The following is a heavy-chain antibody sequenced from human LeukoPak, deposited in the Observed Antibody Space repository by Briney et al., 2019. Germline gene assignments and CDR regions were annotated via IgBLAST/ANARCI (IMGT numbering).Heavy chain of an antibody. Sequence: GGSLRLSCAASGFTFSSYAMHWVRQAPGKGLEWVAVISYDGSNKYYADSVKGRFTISRDNSKNTLYLQMNSLRAADTAVYYCARGIGSSSWPFDYWGQGTLVTVSS. CDR3: ARGIGSSSWPFDY. J-gene: IGHJ4*02. CDR1: GFTFSSYA. D-gene: IGHD6-13*01. V-gene: IGHV3-30-3*01. CDR2: ISYDGSNK.